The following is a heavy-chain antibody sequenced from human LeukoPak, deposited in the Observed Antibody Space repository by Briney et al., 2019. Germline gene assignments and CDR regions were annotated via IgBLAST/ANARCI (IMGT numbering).Heavy chain of an antibody. CDR3: AKLTDSSSWFDP. CDR1: GFTFSSYG. D-gene: IGHD6-13*01. Sequence: PGGSLRLSCAASGFTFSSYGMHWVRQAPGKGLEWVAFIRYDGSNKYYADSVKGRFTISRDNSKNTLYLQMNSLRAEDTAVYYCAKLTDSSSWFDPWGQGTLVTVSS. CDR2: IRYDGSNK. J-gene: IGHJ5*02. V-gene: IGHV3-30*02.